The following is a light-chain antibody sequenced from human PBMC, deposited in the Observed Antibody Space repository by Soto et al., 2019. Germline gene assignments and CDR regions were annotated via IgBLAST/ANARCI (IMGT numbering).Light chain of an antibody. CDR3: QLYDTSPPGYT. V-gene: IGKV3-20*01. J-gene: IGKJ2*01. CDR1: QSVSSTY. CDR2: DAS. Sequence: EIVLTQSPGTLSLSPGERATLSCRASQSVSSTYLAWYQQKPGQAPRLLIYDASTRATGIEDRFSGSGSGTDFILSISRLEPEDFAVYHCQLYDTSPPGYTFAQGTKLEI.